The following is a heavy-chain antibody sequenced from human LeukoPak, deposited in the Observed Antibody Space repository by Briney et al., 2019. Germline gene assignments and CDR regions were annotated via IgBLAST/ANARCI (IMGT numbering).Heavy chain of an antibody. Sequence: SETLSLTCTVSGGSISSYYWSWIRQPPGKGLEWIGYIYYSGSANYNPSLKSRVTISVDTSKNQFSLKLSSVTAADTAVCYCARGSGYGTNYYYYGMDVWGQGTTVTVSS. J-gene: IGHJ6*02. D-gene: IGHD5-12*01. V-gene: IGHV4-59*01. CDR1: GGSISSYY. CDR2: IYYSGSA. CDR3: ARGSGYGTNYYYYGMDV.